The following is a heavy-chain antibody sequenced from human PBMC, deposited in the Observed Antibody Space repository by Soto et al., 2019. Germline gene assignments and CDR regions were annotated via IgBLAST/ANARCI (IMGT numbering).Heavy chain of an antibody. Sequence: GESLKISCAASGFTFSSYGMHWVRQAPGKGLEWVAVISYDGSNKYYADSVKGRFTISRDNSKNTLYLQMNSLRAEDTAVYYCAKAHGIAVTYGMDVWGQGTTVTVSS. CDR2: ISYDGSNK. CDR3: AKAHGIAVTYGMDV. CDR1: GFTFSSYG. D-gene: IGHD6-19*01. V-gene: IGHV3-30*18. J-gene: IGHJ6*02.